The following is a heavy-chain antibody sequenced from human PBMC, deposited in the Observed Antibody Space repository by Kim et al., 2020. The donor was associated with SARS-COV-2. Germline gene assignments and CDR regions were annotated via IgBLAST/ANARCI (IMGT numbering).Heavy chain of an antibody. V-gene: IGHV4-39*07. J-gene: IGHJ4*02. D-gene: IGHD2-15*01. CDR2: IYYSGST. CDR3: ARDLVVELDY. Sequence: SETLSLTCTVSGGSISSSSYYWGWIRQPPGKGLEWIGSIYYSGSTYYNPSLKSRVTISVDTSKNQFSLKLSSVTAADTAVYYCARDLVVELDYWGQGTLVTVSS. CDR1: GGSISSSSYY.